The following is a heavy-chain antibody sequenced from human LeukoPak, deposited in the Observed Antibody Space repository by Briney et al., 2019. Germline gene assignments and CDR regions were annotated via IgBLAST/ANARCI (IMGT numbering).Heavy chain of an antibody. CDR3: ASRGDYYWNPRY. J-gene: IGHJ4*02. V-gene: IGHV3-53*01. CDR1: GFSVTSNY. CDR2: LYTGGTT. D-gene: IGHD1-20*01. Sequence: GGSLRLSCVASGFSVTSNYMSWVRQAPGKGLEWVSLLYTGGTTYYANSVEGRFTISGDDSKNTIYLQMTSLRAEDTVVYYCASRGDYYWNPRYWGQGNLVTVSS.